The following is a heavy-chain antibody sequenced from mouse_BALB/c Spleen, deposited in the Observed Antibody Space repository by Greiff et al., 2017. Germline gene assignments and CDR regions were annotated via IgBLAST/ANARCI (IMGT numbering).Heavy chain of an antibody. CDR3: TRCEVVNDFDY. J-gene: IGHJ2*01. CDR1: GYTFTDYE. CDR2: IDPETGGT. V-gene: IGHV1-15*01. Sequence: QVQLQQSGAELVRPGASVTLSCKASGYTFTDYEMHWVKQTPVHGLEWIGAIDPETGGTAYNQKFKGKATLTADKSSSTAYMELRSLTSEDSAVYYCTRCEVVNDFDYGGQGTTLTVSA. D-gene: IGHD1-1*01.